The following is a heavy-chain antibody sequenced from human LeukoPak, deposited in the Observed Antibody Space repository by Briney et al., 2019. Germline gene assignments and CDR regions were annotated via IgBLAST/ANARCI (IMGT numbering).Heavy chain of an antibody. Sequence: GGSLRLSCAASGFTFNNYNMNWVRQAPGKGLEWVSSISGSSSYRYYADSVKGRFTISRDNAKNSLYLQMNSLRAEDTAVYYCGTEYSSGWSDLGYYCGMDVWGQGTTVTVSS. D-gene: IGHD6-19*01. CDR3: GTEYSSGWSDLGYYCGMDV. CDR1: GFTFNNYN. CDR2: ISGSSSYR. J-gene: IGHJ6*02. V-gene: IGHV3-21*01.